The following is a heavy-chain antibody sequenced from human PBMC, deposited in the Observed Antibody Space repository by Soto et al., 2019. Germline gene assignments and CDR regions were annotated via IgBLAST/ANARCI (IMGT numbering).Heavy chain of an antibody. Sequence: QITLKESGPTLVKPTQPLTLTCTFSGFSVSTSGVGVAWIRQPPGKALEWLALIYWDDDKRYSPFLQSRVTITKDNSKNQVVLRMTNMDPVDTATYYCAHKGGRGAGMDVWGQGTTVTVSS. D-gene: IGHD2-15*01. V-gene: IGHV2-5*02. J-gene: IGHJ6*02. CDR1: GFSVSTSGVG. CDR3: AHKGGRGAGMDV. CDR2: IYWDDDK.